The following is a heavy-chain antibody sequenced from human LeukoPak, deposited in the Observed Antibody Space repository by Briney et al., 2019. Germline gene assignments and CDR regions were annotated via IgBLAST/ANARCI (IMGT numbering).Heavy chain of an antibody. J-gene: IGHJ4*02. CDR2: IHHSGTT. D-gene: IGHD6-19*01. Sequence: KASETLSLTCIVSGYSIDSGYFWGWIRQPPGKGLEWIGNIHHSGTTYYNPSLKSRVTISVDTSKNQFSLNLSSVTAADTAFYYCARDLGSGWSPGYWGQGTLVTVSS. CDR1: GYSIDSGYF. CDR3: ARDLGSGWSPGY. V-gene: IGHV4-38-2*02.